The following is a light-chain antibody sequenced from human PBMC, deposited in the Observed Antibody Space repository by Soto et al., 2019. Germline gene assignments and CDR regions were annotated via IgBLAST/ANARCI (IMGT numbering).Light chain of an antibody. J-gene: IGLJ2*01. V-gene: IGLV2-14*03. CDR3: SSYTSTSTLVV. CDR1: SFDVGGYNY. CDR2: DVN. Sequence: QSALTRPASVSGSPGQSITISCTGTSFDVGGYNYVSWYQHHPDKAPKLMIYDVNNRPSGVSNRFSGSKSGDTASLTISGLQAEDEADYYCSSYTSTSTLVVFGGGTKVTVL.